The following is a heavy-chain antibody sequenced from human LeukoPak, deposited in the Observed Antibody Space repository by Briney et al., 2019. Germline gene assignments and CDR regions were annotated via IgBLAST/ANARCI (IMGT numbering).Heavy chain of an antibody. V-gene: IGHV3-23*01. CDR1: GFTFSSYA. D-gene: IGHD2-2*02. CDR3: AKLGYCSSTSCYMNWFDP. Sequence: GGSLRLSCAASGFTFSSYAMSWVRQAPGKGLEWVSAISGSGGSTYYADSVKGRFTISRDNSKNTLYLQMNSLRAEDTAVYYCAKLGYCSSTSCYMNWFDPWGQGTLATVSS. J-gene: IGHJ5*02. CDR2: ISGSGGST.